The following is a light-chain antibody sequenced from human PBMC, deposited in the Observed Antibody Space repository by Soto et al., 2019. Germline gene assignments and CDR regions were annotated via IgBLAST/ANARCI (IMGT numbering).Light chain of an antibody. CDR3: QSYDSSLSGSGVV. CDR1: SSNIGAGYD. Sequence: QSVLTQPPSVSGAPGQRGTISCTGSSSNIGAGYDVHWYQQLPGTAPKLLIYGNSNRPSGVPDRFSGSKSGTSASLAITGLQAEDEGDYYCQSYDSSLSGSGVVFGGGTKVTVL. J-gene: IGLJ2*01. CDR2: GNS. V-gene: IGLV1-40*01.